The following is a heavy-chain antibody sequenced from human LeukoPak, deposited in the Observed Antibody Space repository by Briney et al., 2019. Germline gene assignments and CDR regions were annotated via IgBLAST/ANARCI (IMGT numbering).Heavy chain of an antibody. CDR2: MYPGDSDT. V-gene: IGHV5-51*01. Sequence: GESLKISCKGFGYSFSSHWIGWVRQRPGKGLEWMGIMYPGDSDTRYSPSFQGQVTVSADKSISTAYLQWSSLKASDTAMYYCARRYSGYDFWGQGTLVTVSS. J-gene: IGHJ4*02. CDR3: ARRYSGYDF. D-gene: IGHD5-12*01. CDR1: GYSFSSHW.